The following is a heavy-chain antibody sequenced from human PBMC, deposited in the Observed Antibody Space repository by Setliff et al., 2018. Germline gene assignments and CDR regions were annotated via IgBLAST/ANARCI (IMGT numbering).Heavy chain of an antibody. Sequence: PGGSLRLSCAASGFTFSSYWMSWVRQAPGKGLEWVAAVSFDGRNKYYEDSVKGRFTISRDDSKNTLYLQMNSLRPEDTAVYYCAKDTGYYFDYWGQGTPVTVSS. CDR3: AKDTGYYFDY. CDR1: GFTFSSYW. D-gene: IGHD4-4*01. V-gene: IGHV3-30*18. J-gene: IGHJ4*02. CDR2: VSFDGRNK.